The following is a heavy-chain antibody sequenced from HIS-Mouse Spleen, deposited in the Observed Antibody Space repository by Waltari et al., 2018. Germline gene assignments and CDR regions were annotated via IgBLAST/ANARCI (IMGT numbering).Heavy chain of an antibody. CDR2: IYYRGRT. Sequence: QLQLQESGPGLVKPSETLSPTCTVSGGSISSSSYYWGWIRQPPGKGLEWIGSIYYRGRTYYNPSLKSRVTISVDTSKNQFSLKLSSVTAADTAVYYCAREIPYSSSWYDWYFDLWGRGTLVTVSS. D-gene: IGHD6-13*01. CDR1: GGSISSSSYY. J-gene: IGHJ2*01. CDR3: AREIPYSSSWYDWYFDL. V-gene: IGHV4-39*07.